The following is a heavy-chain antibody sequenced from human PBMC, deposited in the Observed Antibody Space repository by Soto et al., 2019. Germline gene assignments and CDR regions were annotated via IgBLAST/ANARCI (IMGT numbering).Heavy chain of an antibody. V-gene: IGHV3-23*01. J-gene: IGHJ4*02. CDR1: GFTFSSYA. D-gene: IGHD6-19*01. CDR2: IGGSGGST. CDR3: AKVEAVAGNQFDY. Sequence: GGSLRLSCAASGFTFSSYAMSWVRQAPGKGLEWVSAIGGSGGSTYYADSVKGRFTISRDNSKNTLYLQMNSLRAEDTAVYYCAKVEAVAGNQFDYWGQGTLVTVSS.